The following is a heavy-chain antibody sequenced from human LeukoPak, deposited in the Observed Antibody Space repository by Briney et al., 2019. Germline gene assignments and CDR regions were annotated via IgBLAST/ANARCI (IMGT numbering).Heavy chain of an antibody. J-gene: IGHJ4*02. CDR2: INHSGCT. D-gene: IGHD6-19*01. CDR3: TRAVAGHPD. Sequence: SETLSLTCAVSGVPFSNYYWSWVRQSPRQGLEWIGEINHSGCTNYNPSLKSRVTMSIDTSKNQFYLMVTSVTAADTGVYYCTRAVAGHPDWGQGTLVTVSS. CDR1: GVPFSNYY. V-gene: IGHV4-34*01.